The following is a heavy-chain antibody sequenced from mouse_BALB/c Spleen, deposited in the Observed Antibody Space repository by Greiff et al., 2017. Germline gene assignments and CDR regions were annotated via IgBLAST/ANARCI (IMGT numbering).Heavy chain of an antibody. CDR3: ARLPYYGSSTDFDY. D-gene: IGHD1-1*01. J-gene: IGHJ2*01. V-gene: IGHV1-14*01. CDR1: GYTFTSYV. Sequence: EVKLQESGPELVKPGASVKMSCKASGYTFTSYVMHWVKQKPGQGLEWIGYINPYNDGTKYNEKFKGKATLTSDKSSSTAYMELSSLTSEDSAVYYCARLPYYGSSTDFDYWGQGTTLTVSS. CDR2: INPYNDGT.